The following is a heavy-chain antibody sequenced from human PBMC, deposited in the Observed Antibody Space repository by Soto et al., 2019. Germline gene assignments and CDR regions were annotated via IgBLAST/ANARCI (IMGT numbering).Heavy chain of an antibody. CDR3: ASSQSAMEFDY. Sequence: GGSLRLSCAASEFTFSNYAISWVRQAPGKGLEWISYIYGSSSTMYYADSVKGRFSISRDNAKSSLYLQMNNLTHEDTAVYYCASSQSAMEFDYWGQGTLVTVSS. V-gene: IGHV3-48*02. CDR2: IYGSSSTM. J-gene: IGHJ4*02. CDR1: EFTFSNYA. D-gene: IGHD1-1*01.